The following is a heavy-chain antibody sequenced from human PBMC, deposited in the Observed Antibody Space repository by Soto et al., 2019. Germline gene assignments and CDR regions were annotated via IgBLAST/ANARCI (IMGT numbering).Heavy chain of an antibody. J-gene: IGHJ6*02. CDR3: AKDNVGGMDV. Sequence: QVQLVESGGGVVQPGRSLRLSCAASGFTFSGYGMHWVRQAPGKGLEWVAVISYDGSNKYYADSVKGRFTISRDNSKNTLYLQMNSLRAEDTAVYYCAKDNVGGMDVWGQGTTVTVSS. CDR1: GFTFSGYG. V-gene: IGHV3-30*18. D-gene: IGHD1-26*01. CDR2: ISYDGSNK.